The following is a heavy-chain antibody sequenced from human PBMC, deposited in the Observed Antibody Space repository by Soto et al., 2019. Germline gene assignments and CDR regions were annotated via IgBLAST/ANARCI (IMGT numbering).Heavy chain of an antibody. CDR1: GFTFSSYT. V-gene: IGHV3-33*01. J-gene: IGHJ4*02. CDR2: IWYDGSNK. D-gene: IGHD2-15*01. Sequence: ESGGGVVQPGRSLRLSCAASGFTFSSYTMHWVRQAPGKGLEWVAVIWYDGSNKYYADSVKGRFTISRDNSKNTLSLQMNSLRAEDTAVYYCVARRAATADYWGQGTLVTVTS. CDR3: VARRAATADY.